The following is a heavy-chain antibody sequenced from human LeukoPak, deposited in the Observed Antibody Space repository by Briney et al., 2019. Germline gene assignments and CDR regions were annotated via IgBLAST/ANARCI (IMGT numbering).Heavy chain of an antibody. Sequence: GGSLRLSCAASGFTFSSYGMHWVRQAPGKGLEWVAVIWYDGSNKYYADSVKGRFTISRDNSKNTLYLQMNSLRAEDTAVYYCARGSGTITMVRGVLYGMDVWGQGTTVSVSS. J-gene: IGHJ6*02. V-gene: IGHV3-33*01. D-gene: IGHD3-10*01. CDR2: IWYDGSNK. CDR3: ARGSGTITMVRGVLYGMDV. CDR1: GFTFSSYG.